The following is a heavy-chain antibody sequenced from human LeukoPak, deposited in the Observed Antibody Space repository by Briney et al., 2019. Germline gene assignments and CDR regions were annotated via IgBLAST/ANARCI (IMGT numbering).Heavy chain of an antibody. CDR1: GYTXNYYG. D-gene: IGHD5-18*01. Sequence: ASVRVSCTASGYTXNYYGISGVRQAPGQGLEWMGWISAYTGSTNYAQRLQGRVTMTTDTSTSTAYMELRSLRSDDTAVYYCARGGYSYGYMGYSDYWGQGTLVTVSS. J-gene: IGHJ4*02. V-gene: IGHV1-18*01. CDR3: ARGGYSYGYMGYSDY. CDR2: ISAYTGST.